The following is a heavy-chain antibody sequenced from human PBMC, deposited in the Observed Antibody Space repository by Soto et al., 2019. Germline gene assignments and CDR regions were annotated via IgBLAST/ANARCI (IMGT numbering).Heavy chain of an antibody. CDR2: ISGSGANT. D-gene: IGHD3-3*01. CDR1: GFTFSNCA. CDR3: AKDRENRGDNFWSGFDK. J-gene: IGHJ4*02. Sequence: EVQLLESGGDLVQPGGSLRLSCATSGFTFSNCAMSWVRHTPGKGLEWVSGISGSGANTYNAESVKGRFTISRDNSMNTMKLQMNSLREDDKAVYYCAKDRENRGDNFWSGFDKWGQGTLVIVSS. V-gene: IGHV3-23*01.